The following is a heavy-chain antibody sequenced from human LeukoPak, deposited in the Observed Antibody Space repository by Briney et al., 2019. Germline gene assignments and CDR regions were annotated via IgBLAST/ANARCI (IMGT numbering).Heavy chain of an antibody. J-gene: IGHJ4*02. CDR2: IKSDGSIT. D-gene: IGHD4-17*01. Sequence: GGSLRLSCAASGFTFSNYWMHWVRQAPGKGLVWVSRIKSDGSITTYADSVKSRFTISRGNAKNTLYLQMNSLRAEDTAVYYCARDPFYGDADLDSWGQGTLVTVSS. CDR1: GFTFSNYW. CDR3: ARDPFYGDADLDS. V-gene: IGHV3-74*01.